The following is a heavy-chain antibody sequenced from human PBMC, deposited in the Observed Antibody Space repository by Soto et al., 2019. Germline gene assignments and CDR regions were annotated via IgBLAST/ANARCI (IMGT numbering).Heavy chain of an antibody. D-gene: IGHD2-2*01. CDR1: GFTFSSYS. CDR3: ARDSSTSELEWFDP. CDR2: ISSSSSYI. J-gene: IGHJ5*02. Sequence: GGSLRLSCAASGFTFSSYSMNWVRQAPGKGLEWVSSISSSSSYIYYTDSVKGRFTISRDNAKNSLYLQMNSLRAEDTAVYYCARDSSTSELEWFDPWGQGTLVTVSS. V-gene: IGHV3-21*01.